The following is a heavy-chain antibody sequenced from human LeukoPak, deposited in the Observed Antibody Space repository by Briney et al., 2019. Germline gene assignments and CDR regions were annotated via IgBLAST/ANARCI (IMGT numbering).Heavy chain of an antibody. V-gene: IGHV4-38-2*02. D-gene: IGHD1-1*01. CDR1: GYSISSGYY. CDR3: ASWTSVVVDY. CDR2: IYHSGST. Sequence: SETLSLTCTVSGYSISSGYYWGWIRQPPGKGLEWIGSIYHSGSTYYNPSLKSRVTISVDTSKNQFSLKLSSVTAADTAVYYCASWTSVVVDYWGQGTLVTVSS. J-gene: IGHJ4*02.